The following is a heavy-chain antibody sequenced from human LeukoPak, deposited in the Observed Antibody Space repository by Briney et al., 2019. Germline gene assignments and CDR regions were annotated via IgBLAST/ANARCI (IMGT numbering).Heavy chain of an antibody. CDR3: TTITAAGYIDY. D-gene: IGHD6-13*01. CDR2: IKSKTDGGTT. V-gene: IGHV3-15*01. CDR1: GFTFSNAR. Sequence: GGSLRLSCATSGFTFSNARMSWVRQAPGKGLEWVGRIKSKTDGGTTDYAAPVKGRFTISRDDSKNTLYLQMNSLKTEDTAVYYCTTITAAGYIDYWGQGTLVTVSS. J-gene: IGHJ4*02.